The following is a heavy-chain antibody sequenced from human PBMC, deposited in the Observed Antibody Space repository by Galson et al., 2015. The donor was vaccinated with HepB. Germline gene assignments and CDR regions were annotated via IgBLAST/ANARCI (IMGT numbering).Heavy chain of an antibody. CDR2: ISASGSNT. CDR3: AKVHRSAWAYFYYMDV. V-gene: IGHV3-23*01. CDR1: GFTFNNYA. D-gene: IGHD3-16*01. Sequence: SLRLSCATSGFTFNNYAMTWVRQAPGKGLEWVAAISASGSNTYYAGSVKGRYSISRGNSKNTLYLQMISLRAEDTAVYYCAKVHRSAWAYFYYMDVWGKGTTVTVSS. J-gene: IGHJ6*03.